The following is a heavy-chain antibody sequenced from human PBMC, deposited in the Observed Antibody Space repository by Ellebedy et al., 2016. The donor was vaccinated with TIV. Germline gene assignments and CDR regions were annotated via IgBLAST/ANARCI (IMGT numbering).Heavy chain of an antibody. CDR2: IKEDGSEK. CDR3: VRAVPNWFDP. J-gene: IGHJ5*02. CDR1: GFILSDHD. Sequence: LSLTCAVSGFILSDHDMDWVRQAPGKGLEWVANIKEDGSEKNYVDSVKGRLTISRDNAKNSLYLQMNSLRADDTAVYYCVRAVPNWFDPWGQGTLVTVSS. V-gene: IGHV3-7*01.